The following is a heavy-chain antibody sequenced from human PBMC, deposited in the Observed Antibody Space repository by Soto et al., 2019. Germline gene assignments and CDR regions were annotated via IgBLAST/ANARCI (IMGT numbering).Heavy chain of an antibody. D-gene: IGHD4-17*01. V-gene: IGHV4-34*09. Sequence: SETLSLTCAVYGRSFSGYYWSWIRQPPGKGLEWIGYIYYSGSTYYNPSLKSRVTISVDTSKNQFSLKLSSVTATETAVYYCARVLPGSVTTFDYWGQGTLVTVSS. CDR2: IYYSGST. CDR1: GRSFSGYY. CDR3: ARVLPGSVTTFDY. J-gene: IGHJ4*02.